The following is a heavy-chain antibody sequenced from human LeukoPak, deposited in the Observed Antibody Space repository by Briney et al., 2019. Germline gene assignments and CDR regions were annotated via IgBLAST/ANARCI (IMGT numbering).Heavy chain of an antibody. CDR2: IIPIFGTA. CDR1: GGTFISYA. J-gene: IGHJ5*02. D-gene: IGHD2-2*01. CDR3: AREGHCSSTSCYAGRIYNWFDP. Sequence: SVKVSCKASGGTFISYAISWVRQAPGQGLEWMGGIIPIFGTANYAQKFQGRVTITTDESTSTAYMELSSLRSEDTAVYYCAREGHCSSTSCYAGRIYNWFDPWGQGTLVTVSS. V-gene: IGHV1-69*05.